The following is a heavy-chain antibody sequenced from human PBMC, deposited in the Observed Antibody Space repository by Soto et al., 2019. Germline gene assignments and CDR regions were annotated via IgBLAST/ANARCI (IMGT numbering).Heavy chain of an antibody. Sequence: QVQLQESGPGLVKPSEILSLTCAVSGDSISSPNWWSWVRQPPGKGLEWIGDIYHSGSPNYNPSLKSRVTISVDKSKNQFSLKVTSVTAADTAVYYCARDGKWLYGFHIWGQGTMVTVSS. J-gene: IGHJ3*02. CDR3: ARDGKWLYGFHI. CDR2: IYHSGSP. D-gene: IGHD6-19*01. CDR1: GDSISSPNW. V-gene: IGHV4-4*02.